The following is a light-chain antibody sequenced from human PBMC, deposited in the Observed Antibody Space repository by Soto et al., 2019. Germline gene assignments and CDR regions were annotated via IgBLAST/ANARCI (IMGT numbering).Light chain of an antibody. V-gene: IGKV3-11*01. J-gene: IGKJ4*01. CDR3: QQRSSWPLLS. CDR1: QSVSSY. CDR2: DAS. Sequence: EIVLTQSPATLSLSPGERATLSCRASQSVSSYLAWYQQKPGLAPRLLIYDASNRATGIPARFSGSGSGTDFTLTISNLEAEDFASYYCQQRSSWPLLSFGGGTKVE.